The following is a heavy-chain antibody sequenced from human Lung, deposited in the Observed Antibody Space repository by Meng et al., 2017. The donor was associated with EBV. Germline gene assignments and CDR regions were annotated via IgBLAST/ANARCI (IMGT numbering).Heavy chain of an antibody. CDR2: INPYSGAT. CDR3: AREVIRAFNWFDP. CDR1: GYTFTGYH. Sequence: QVQLVQSGAEVKKPGPSVKVSCKASGYTFTGYHIHWVRQAPGQGLEWMGRINPYSGATDYARKFQGRVTMARDTSINTAYMDLSGLTPNDTAVYCCAREVIRAFNWFDPWGQGTLVTVSS. J-gene: IGHJ5*02. D-gene: IGHD2-21*01. V-gene: IGHV1-2*06.